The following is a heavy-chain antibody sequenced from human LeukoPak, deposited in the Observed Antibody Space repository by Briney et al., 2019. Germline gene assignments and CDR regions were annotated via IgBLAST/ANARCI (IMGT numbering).Heavy chain of an antibody. CDR3: ARHRAEKPYYMDV. D-gene: IGHD5-24*01. J-gene: IGHJ6*03. Sequence: SETLSLTCAVSGYSISSGYYWGWSRQPPGKGVEWIGSIYHSGSTYYNPSLKSRVTISVDTSKNKFSLKLSSVTAADTAVYYCARHRAEKPYYMDVWGKGTTVTVSS. CDR2: IYHSGST. CDR1: GYSISSGYY. V-gene: IGHV4-38-2*01.